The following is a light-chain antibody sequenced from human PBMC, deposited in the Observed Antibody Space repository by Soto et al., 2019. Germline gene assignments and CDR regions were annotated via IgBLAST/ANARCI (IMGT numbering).Light chain of an antibody. CDR2: GNT. CDR1: SSNIGAGYD. V-gene: IGLV1-40*01. CDR3: QSYDSSLTALYV. J-gene: IGLJ1*01. Sequence: QSALTQPPSVSWAPGQRVSISCTGSSSNIGAGYDVQWYQQLPGTAPKLLMYGNTNRPSGVPDRFSGSKSGTSASLAITGLQAEDEADYYCQSYDSSLTALYVFGTGTKVTVL.